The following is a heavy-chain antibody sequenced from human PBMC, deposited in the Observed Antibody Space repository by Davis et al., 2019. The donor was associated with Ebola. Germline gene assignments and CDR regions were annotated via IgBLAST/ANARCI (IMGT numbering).Heavy chain of an antibody. J-gene: IGHJ5*02. CDR2: IIPIFGTA. V-gene: IGHV1-69*13. CDR1: GYTFTGYY. Sequence: SVKVSCKASGYTFTGYYMHWVRQAPGQGLEWMGGIIPIFGTANYAQKFQGRVTITADESTSTAYMELSSLRSEDTAVYYCARRGGDYGGWFDPWGQGTLVTVSS. D-gene: IGHD4-17*01. CDR3: ARRGGDYGGWFDP.